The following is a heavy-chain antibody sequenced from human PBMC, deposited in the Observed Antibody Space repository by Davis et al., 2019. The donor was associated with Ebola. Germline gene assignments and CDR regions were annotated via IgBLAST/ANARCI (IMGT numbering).Heavy chain of an antibody. D-gene: IGHD2-15*01. CDR3: ARSGCSGGSCYRY. J-gene: IGHJ4*02. V-gene: IGHV4-4*02. CDR1: GGPISSRNW. CDR2: IYHSGST. Sequence: SETLSLTCAVPGGPISSRNWRSCFRQPPGKGLEWIGEIYHSGSTNYNPSLKSRVTISVDKSKNQFSLKLSSVTAADTAVYYCARSGCSGGSCYRYWGQGTLVTVSS.